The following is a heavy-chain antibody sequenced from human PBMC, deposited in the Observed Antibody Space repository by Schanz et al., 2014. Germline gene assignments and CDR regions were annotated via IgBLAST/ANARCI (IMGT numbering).Heavy chain of an antibody. CDR2: MNPNSGNP. CDR1: GYTFISYG. Sequence: QVQLVQSGAEVRKPGASVKVSCKASGYTFISYGISWVRQAPGQGLEWLGWMNPNSGNPGFAQKFRGRVTMTRNTSMSTAYMDLRSLRSEDTAVYYCARSGSSNWYFFDYWGQGTLVTVSS. D-gene: IGHD6-13*01. CDR3: ARSGSSNWYFFDY. J-gene: IGHJ4*02. V-gene: IGHV1-8*01.